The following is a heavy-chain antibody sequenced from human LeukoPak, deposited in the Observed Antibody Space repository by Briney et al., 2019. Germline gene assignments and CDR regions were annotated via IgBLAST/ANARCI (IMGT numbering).Heavy chain of an antibody. J-gene: IGHJ4*02. CDR1: GFTFSSHD. D-gene: IGHD3-10*02. V-gene: IGHV3-13*01. Sequence: PGGSLRLSCAAPGFTFSSHDMYWVRQTGKRLEWVAASDSTGDTYYLDSVKGRFTISRETVKNSLSLQMNSLRVGDTGVYYCARGKTGDDYVVFDYWGQGVLVTVSS. CDR2: SDSTGDT. CDR3: ARGKTGDDYVVFDY.